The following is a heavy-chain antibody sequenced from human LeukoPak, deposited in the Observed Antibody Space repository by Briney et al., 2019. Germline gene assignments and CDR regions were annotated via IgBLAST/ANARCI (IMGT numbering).Heavy chain of an antibody. CDR1: GGSISSGSYY. CDR2: IYTSGST. V-gene: IGHV4-61*02. CDR3: ARGGSSGWGARDAFDI. J-gene: IGHJ3*02. D-gene: IGHD6-19*01. Sequence: PSETLSLTCTVSGGSISSGSYYWSWIRQPAGKGLEWIGRIYTSGSTNYNPSLKSRVTISVDTSKNQFSLKLSSVTAADTAVYYCARGGSSGWGARDAFDIWGQGTMVTVSS.